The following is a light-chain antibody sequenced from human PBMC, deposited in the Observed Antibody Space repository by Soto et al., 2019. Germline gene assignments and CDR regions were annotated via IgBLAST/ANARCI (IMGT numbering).Light chain of an antibody. CDR3: DSYFGSNNFI. Sequence: QSALTQPPSASGSPGQAVTISCTGPSSDVADYKFVSWYQQRPGKATKLLMYEVNQRPSGVPDRCSGSKSGNTASLTVSGLQAEDEADYYCDSYFGSNNFIFGGGTKLTVL. J-gene: IGLJ2*01. CDR2: EVN. CDR1: SSDVADYKF. V-gene: IGLV2-8*01.